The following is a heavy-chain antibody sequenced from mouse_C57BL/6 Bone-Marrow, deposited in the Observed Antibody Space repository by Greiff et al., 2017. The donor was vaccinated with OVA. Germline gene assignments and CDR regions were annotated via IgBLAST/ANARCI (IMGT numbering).Heavy chain of an antibody. CDR2: INPNNGGT. V-gene: IGHV1-26*01. Sequence: EVQLQQSGPELVKPGASVKISCKASGYTFTDYYMNWVKQSHGKSLEWIGDINPNNGGTSYNQKFKGKATLTVDKSSSTAYMELRSLTSEDSAVYYCARSNSNAYWGQGTLVTVSA. CDR3: ARSNSNAY. J-gene: IGHJ3*01. D-gene: IGHD2-5*01. CDR1: GYTFTDYY.